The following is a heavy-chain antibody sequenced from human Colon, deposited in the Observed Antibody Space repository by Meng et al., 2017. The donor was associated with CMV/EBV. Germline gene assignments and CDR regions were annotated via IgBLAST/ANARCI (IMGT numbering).Heavy chain of an antibody. V-gene: IGHV2-5*02. D-gene: IGHD6-19*01. CDR2: IYWDDDN. CDR3: AHGRGWLTDY. J-gene: IGHJ4*02. CDR1: WSSLRMPGVG. Sequence: IPLKESGPKLVQPNQTLSLTCRFSWSSLRMPGVGVHWIRQPPGKALEWLALIYWDDDNQFRPSLKNRITITKDTSKNQVVLTMTNMDPVDTATYYCAHGRGWLTDYWGQGTLVTVSS.